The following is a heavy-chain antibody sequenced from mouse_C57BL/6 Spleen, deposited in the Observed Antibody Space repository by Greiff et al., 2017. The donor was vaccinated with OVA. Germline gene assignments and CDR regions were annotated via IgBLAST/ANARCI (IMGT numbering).Heavy chain of an antibody. CDR3: ARDQGMVTLDY. CDR2: ISDGGSYT. D-gene: IGHD2-10*02. Sequence: EVMLVESGGGLVKPGGSLKLSCAASGFTFSSYAMSWVRQTPEQRLEWVATISDGGSYTYYPDNVKGRFTISRDTAKNNLYLQISQLKAEDTAMYCCARDQGMVTLDYWGQGTTLTVSS. CDR1: GFTFSSYA. V-gene: IGHV5-4*01. J-gene: IGHJ2*01.